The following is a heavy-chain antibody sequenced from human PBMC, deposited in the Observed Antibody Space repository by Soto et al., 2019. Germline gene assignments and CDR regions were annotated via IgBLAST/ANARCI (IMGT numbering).Heavy chain of an antibody. D-gene: IGHD4-4*01. J-gene: IGHJ4*02. V-gene: IGHV3-23*01. CDR3: AKDSNKYSSSLRGRYFDY. CDR2: ISGGGSNT. Sequence: EVQLLESGGGLVQRGGSLRLSCAASGFPFSSYVMSWVRQAPGKGLEWVSGISGGGSNTFYADSVKGRFTISSDNSINTLLLQMNSLGAEDTAVYYCAKDSNKYSSSLRGRYFDYWGQGIGVTVAS. CDR1: GFPFSSYV.